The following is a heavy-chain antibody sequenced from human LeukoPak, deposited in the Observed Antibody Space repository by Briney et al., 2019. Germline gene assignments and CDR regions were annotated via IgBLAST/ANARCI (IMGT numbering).Heavy chain of an antibody. V-gene: IGHV3-33*01. CDR3: ARDREVVVTANIAGNCFVL. J-gene: IGHJ5*02. D-gene: IGHD2-21*02. CDR2: IWYDGSNK. CDR1: GFTFSSYG. Sequence: TGGSLRLSCAASGFTFSSYGMHGVRQAPGKGLEWVAVIWYDGSNKYYADSVKRRFTISRDNFKTTLYLQINSLRAEDTAVYYGARDREVVVTANIAGNCFVLGGGGTGVSVS.